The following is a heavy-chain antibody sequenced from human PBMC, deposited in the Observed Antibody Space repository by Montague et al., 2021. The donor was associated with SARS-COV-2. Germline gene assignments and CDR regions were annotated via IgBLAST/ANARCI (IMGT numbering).Heavy chain of an antibody. J-gene: IGHJ3*01. Sequence: TRSLTCAVSGGPVSSGAYSWTWVRQPPGKGLEWIRYIHHDGHTYYNPSLRSRVTISVERSKNQFSLKLTSVSAADTAVYFCAKSRITMVRGIYDAFDVWGRGTMVTVSS. V-gene: IGHV4-30-2*01. CDR3: AKSRITMVRGIYDAFDV. CDR1: GGPVSSGAYS. D-gene: IGHD3-10*01. CDR2: IHHDGHT.